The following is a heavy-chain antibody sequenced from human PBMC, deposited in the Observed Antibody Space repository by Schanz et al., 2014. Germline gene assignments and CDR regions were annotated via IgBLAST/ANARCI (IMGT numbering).Heavy chain of an antibody. V-gene: IGHV3-21*01. CDR3: ARGTPFLCDY. Sequence: EVQLVESGGGLVKPGGSLRLSCAASGFTFNNFGMNWVRQAPGKGLEWVSSISSTSTYLYYADSVKGRFTISRDSARNSLYLQMSSLRAEDTAVYYCARGTPFLCDYWGQGTLVTVSS. J-gene: IGHJ4*02. CDR1: GFTFNNFG. CDR2: ISSTSTYL. D-gene: IGHD3-16*01.